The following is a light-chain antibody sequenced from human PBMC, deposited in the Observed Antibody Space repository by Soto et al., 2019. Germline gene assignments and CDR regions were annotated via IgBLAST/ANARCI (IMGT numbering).Light chain of an antibody. Sequence: EIVMTQSPVTLSVSPGERATLSCRASQSVSSKLAWYQQKPGQAPRLLIYGASTRATGIPARFSGSGSGTELTLSISSLQSEDFEVYYCQQYNNWPQTFGQGTKLEIK. CDR3: QQYNNWPQT. V-gene: IGKV3-15*01. CDR1: QSVSSK. CDR2: GAS. J-gene: IGKJ2*01.